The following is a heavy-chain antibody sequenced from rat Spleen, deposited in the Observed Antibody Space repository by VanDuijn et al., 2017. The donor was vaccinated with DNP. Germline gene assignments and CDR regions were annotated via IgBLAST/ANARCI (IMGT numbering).Heavy chain of an antibody. CDR2: ISYDGSST. V-gene: IGHV5-7*01. CDR3: TTDRATTGAMDA. CDR1: GFTFSNYD. D-gene: IGHD1-11*01. Sequence: EVQLVESGGGLVQPGRSLTLSCAASGFTFSNYDMAWVRQAPKKGLEWVATISYDGSSTYYRDSVKGRFTISRDNAKSTLYLQMDSLRSEDTATYYCTTDRATTGAMDAWGQGTSVTVSS. J-gene: IGHJ4*01.